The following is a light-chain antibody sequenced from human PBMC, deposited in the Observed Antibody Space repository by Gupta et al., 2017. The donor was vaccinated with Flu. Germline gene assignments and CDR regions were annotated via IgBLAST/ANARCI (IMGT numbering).Light chain of an antibody. J-gene: IGLJ2*01. Sequence: QSALTQPASVSGSPGQSSTISCNGTSSDVGGYNYVSWYQQHPGKAPKLMIYEVSNRPSGVSNRFSGSKSGNTASLTISGLQAEDEADYYCSSYTSSSVVVGGGTKLTVL. CDR1: SSDVGGYNY. CDR2: EVS. V-gene: IGLV2-14*01. CDR3: SSYTSSSVV.